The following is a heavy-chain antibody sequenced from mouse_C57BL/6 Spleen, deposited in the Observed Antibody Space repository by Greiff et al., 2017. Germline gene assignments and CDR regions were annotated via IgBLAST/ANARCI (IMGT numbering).Heavy chain of an antibody. Sequence: EVQLQQSGPGLVKPSQSLSLTCSVTGYSITSGYYWNWIRQFPGNKLEWMGYISYDGSNNYNPSLKNRISITRDTSKNQFFLKLNSVTTEDTATYYCARIGGAYAMDYWGQGTSVTVSS. J-gene: IGHJ4*01. CDR1: GYSITSGYY. V-gene: IGHV3-6*01. CDR2: ISYDGSN. CDR3: ARIGGAYAMDY. D-gene: IGHD3-1*01.